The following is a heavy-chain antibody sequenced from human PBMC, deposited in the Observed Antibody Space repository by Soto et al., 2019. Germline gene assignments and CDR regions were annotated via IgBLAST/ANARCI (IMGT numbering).Heavy chain of an antibody. CDR2: SHSGGST. CDR3: ARQWYSTKGLDY. J-gene: IGHJ4*02. Sequence: SQTLPLTCSVSGASVNSGIYYCKWVSQPPGKGLEEIGSSHSGGSTNYDPSLKSRVTISVDKSKNPFSLNLSSVSAAYTAVYYCARQWYSTKGLDYWGQGTLVT. V-gene: IGHV4-61*01. D-gene: IGHD1-1*01. CDR1: GASVNSGIYY.